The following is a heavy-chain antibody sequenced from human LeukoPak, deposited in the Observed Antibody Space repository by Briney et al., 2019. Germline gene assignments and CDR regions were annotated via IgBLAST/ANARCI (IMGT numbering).Heavy chain of an antibody. V-gene: IGHV4-61*02. CDR2: IYSTGST. CDR3: ARGNSYSGSDAFDI. CDR1: GGSISSGGHY. D-gene: IGHD1-26*01. Sequence: SETLSLTCTVSGGSISSGGHYWSWIRQPAGKGLDYLGRIYSTGSTNYNPSLRSRVTISADTSKNHFSLKLSSVTAADTAVHYCARGNSYSGSDAFDIWGQRTMVTVSS. J-gene: IGHJ3*02.